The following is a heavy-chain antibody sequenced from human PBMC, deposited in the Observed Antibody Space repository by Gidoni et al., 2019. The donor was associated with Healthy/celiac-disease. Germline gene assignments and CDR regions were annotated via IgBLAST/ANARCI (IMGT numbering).Heavy chain of an antibody. CDR2: ISWNSGSI. D-gene: IGHD2-21*02. V-gene: IGHV3-9*01. CDR1: GFAFDDYA. CDR3: AQDGEVTGAFDI. J-gene: IGHJ3*02. Sequence: EVQLVESGGGLVQPGRSLRPSCAASGFAFDDYAMHWVRQAPGKGLELVSGISWNSGSIGYADSVKGRFTISRDNAKNSLYLQMNSLRAEDTALYYCAQDGEVTGAFDIWGQGTMVTVSS.